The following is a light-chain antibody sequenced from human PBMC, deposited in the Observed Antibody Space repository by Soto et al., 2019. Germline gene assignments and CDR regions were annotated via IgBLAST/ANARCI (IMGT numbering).Light chain of an antibody. CDR2: GAS. V-gene: IGKV3-15*01. Sequence: EIVLTQSPGTLSVSPGERATLSCRASQSVSNNLGWYQQKPGQAPRLLIQGASTRATGVPARISASGSGTEFTLTVSSLQSEDFAIYYCQQYNNWPYTFGQGTRLEIK. CDR1: QSVSNN. J-gene: IGKJ2*01. CDR3: QQYNNWPYT.